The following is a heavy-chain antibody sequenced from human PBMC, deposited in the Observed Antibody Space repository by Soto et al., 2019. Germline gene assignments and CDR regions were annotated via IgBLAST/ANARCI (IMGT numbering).Heavy chain of an antibody. CDR3: AKDPGYSSGWSFDY. D-gene: IGHD6-19*01. V-gene: IGHV3-30*18. CDR1: GFTLSSYG. J-gene: IGHJ4*02. Sequence: VGSLRLSRAASGFTLSSYGMHWVRQAPGKGLEWVAVISYDGSNKYYADSVKGRFTISRDNSKNTLYLQMNSLRAEDTAVYYCAKDPGYSSGWSFDYWGQGTLVTVSS. CDR2: ISYDGSNK.